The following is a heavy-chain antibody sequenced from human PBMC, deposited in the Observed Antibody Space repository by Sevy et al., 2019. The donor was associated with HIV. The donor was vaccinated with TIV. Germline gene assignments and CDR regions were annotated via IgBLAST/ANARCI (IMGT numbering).Heavy chain of an antibody. CDR3: ARFLSTSYYYYYAMDV. D-gene: IGHD2-2*01. J-gene: IGHJ6*02. V-gene: IGHV1-8*01. Sequence: ASVKVSCRASGYTCTSYDINWVRQATRQGLEWMGWMNPNSGNTGYAQKFQGRVTMTRNTSISTAYMELSSLRSEDTAVYYCARFLSTSYYYYYAMDVWGQGTTVTVSS. CDR2: MNPNSGNT. CDR1: GYTCTSYD.